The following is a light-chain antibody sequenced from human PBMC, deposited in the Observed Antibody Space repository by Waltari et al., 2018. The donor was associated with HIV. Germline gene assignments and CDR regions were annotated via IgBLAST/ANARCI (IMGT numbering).Light chain of an antibody. Sequence: QSALTQPRSVSGSPGQSVTISCVGTSSDVGGYNYVSWYQLHPGKAPKLLIYDVSKRPSGVPDRFSASKFCNTASLTISGLQAEDEADYYCCSYAGSSTLVFGIGTEVTVL. CDR1: SSDVGGYNY. V-gene: IGLV2-11*01. CDR3: CSYAGSSTLV. CDR2: DVS. J-gene: IGLJ1*01.